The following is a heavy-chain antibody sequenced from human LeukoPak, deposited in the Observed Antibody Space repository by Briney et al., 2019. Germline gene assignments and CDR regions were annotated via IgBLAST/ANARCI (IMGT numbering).Heavy chain of an antibody. D-gene: IGHD3-10*02. J-gene: IGHJ6*04. CDR2: ISSSGSTI. Sequence: GGSLRLSCAASGFTFSDHYLDWVRQAPGKGLEWVSYISSSGSTIYYADSVKGRFTISRDNAKSSLYLQMNSLRAEDTAVYYCAELGITMIGGVWGKGTTVTISS. V-gene: IGHV3-11*04. CDR3: AELGITMIGGV. CDR1: GFTFSDHY.